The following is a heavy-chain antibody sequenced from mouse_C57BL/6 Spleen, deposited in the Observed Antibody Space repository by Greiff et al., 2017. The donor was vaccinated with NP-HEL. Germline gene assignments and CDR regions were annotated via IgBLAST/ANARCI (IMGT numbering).Heavy chain of an antibody. CDR3: ARDRGCDY. CDR1: GYSITSGYY. J-gene: IGHJ2*01. CDR2: ISYDGSN. Sequence: ESGPGLVKPSQSLSLTCSVTGYSITSGYYWNWIRQFPGNKLEWMGYISYDGSNNYNPSLKNRISITRDTSKNQFFLKLNSVTTEDTATYYCARDRGCDYWGQGTTLTVSS. D-gene: IGHD3-1*01. V-gene: IGHV3-6*01.